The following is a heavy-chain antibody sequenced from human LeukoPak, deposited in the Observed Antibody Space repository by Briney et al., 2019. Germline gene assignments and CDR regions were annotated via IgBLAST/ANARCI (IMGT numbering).Heavy chain of an antibody. Sequence: SGGSLRLSCTASGIIFSDCDMNWFRQAPGKGLEWVGFTRSKAYGGTTEYAASVRGRFTISRDDSKSIAYLQMNSVKTEDTAMYYCTSGTVIVAVNYWGQGTLVTVSS. CDR3: TSGTVIVAVNY. CDR1: GIIFSDCD. V-gene: IGHV3-49*03. CDR2: TRSKAYGGTT. D-gene: IGHD3-22*01. J-gene: IGHJ4*02.